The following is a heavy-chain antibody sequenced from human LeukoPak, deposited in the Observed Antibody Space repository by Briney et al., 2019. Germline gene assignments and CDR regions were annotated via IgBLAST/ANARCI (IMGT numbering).Heavy chain of an antibody. V-gene: IGHV4-38-2*02. Sequence: SSETLSLTCTVSGYSITSDYYWGGIRQSPARGLEWLGSISHSGNTYYDPSFKSRVTISRDTSKNQFSLKLNSVTAADTALYYCAGISTGSCFRHWGQGTVVTVSS. D-gene: IGHD4-17*01. J-gene: IGHJ1*01. CDR3: AGISTGSCFRH. CDR1: GYSITSDYY. CDR2: ISHSGNT.